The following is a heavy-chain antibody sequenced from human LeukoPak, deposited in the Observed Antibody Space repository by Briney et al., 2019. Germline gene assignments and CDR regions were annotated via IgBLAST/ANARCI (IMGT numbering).Heavy chain of an antibody. Sequence: SSETLSLTCAVSGGSISSGDYYWSWIRQPPGKGLEWSGYIYYSGSTYYNPSLKSRVTISVDTSKNQFSLKLSSVTAADTAVYYCARGQREYYDFWSGYVDYWGQGTLVTVSS. J-gene: IGHJ4*02. CDR3: ARGQREYYDFWSGYVDY. D-gene: IGHD3-3*01. CDR1: GGSISSGDYY. V-gene: IGHV4-30-4*08. CDR2: IYYSGST.